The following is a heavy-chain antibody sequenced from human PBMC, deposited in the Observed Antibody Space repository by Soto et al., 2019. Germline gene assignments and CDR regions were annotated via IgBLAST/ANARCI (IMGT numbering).Heavy chain of an antibody. CDR3: ARDSGAAGYYYYYYMDV. D-gene: IGHD6-13*01. CDR1: GFTFSSYS. J-gene: IGHJ6*03. V-gene: IGHV3-21*01. CDR2: ISSSSSYI. Sequence: EVQLVESGGGLVKPGGSLRLSCAASGFTFSSYSMNWVRQAPGKGLEWVSSISSSSSYIYYADSVKGRFTISRDNAKNSLYLKMNSLRAEDTAVYYCARDSGAAGYYYYYYMDVWGKGTTVTVSS.